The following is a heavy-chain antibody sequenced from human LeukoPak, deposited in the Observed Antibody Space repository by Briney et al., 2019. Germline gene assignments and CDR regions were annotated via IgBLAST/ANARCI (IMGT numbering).Heavy chain of an antibody. V-gene: IGHV3-30-3*01. J-gene: IGHJ4*02. CDR1: GFTFRNYV. CDR3: AREGYYGSGSPPSLYFDY. Sequence: GGSLRLSCAASGFTFRNYVIHWVRQAPGKGLEWVAVTPSDLNVKLYADSVKGRFTISRDNSRSTLYLQMNSLRPEDTAIYYCAREGYYGSGSPPSLYFDYWGQGTLVTVSS. D-gene: IGHD3-10*01. CDR2: TPSDLNVK.